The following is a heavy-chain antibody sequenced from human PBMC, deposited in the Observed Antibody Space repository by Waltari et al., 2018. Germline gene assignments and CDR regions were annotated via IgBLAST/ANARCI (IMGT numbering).Heavy chain of an antibody. V-gene: IGHV3-21*01. CDR1: GYTFSSYS. D-gene: IGHD3-10*01. Sequence: EVQLVESGGGLVKPGGSLRLSCEASGYTFSSYSMYWVRQAPGKGLDWVSSISSSSSYIYYADSVKGRFTISRDNAKNSLYLQMNSLRAEDTAVYYCASDYYGSGSRDYWGQGTLVTVSS. CDR2: ISSSSSYI. J-gene: IGHJ4*02. CDR3: ASDYYGSGSRDY.